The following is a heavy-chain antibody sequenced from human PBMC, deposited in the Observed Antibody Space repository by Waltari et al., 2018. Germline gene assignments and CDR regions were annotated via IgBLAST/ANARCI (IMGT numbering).Heavy chain of an antibody. CDR3: AKDHYYDSSGYPNYFDY. V-gene: IGHV3-30*02. CDR2: IRYEGSNK. CDR1: GFTFSSYG. Sequence: QVQLLESGGGVVQPGGSLRLSCAASGFTFSSYGMHWVRQAPGRGREWVAFIRYEGSNKYYADSVKGRFTISRDNSKNTLYLQMNSLRAEDTAVYYCAKDHYYDSSGYPNYFDYWGQGTLVTVSS. J-gene: IGHJ4*02. D-gene: IGHD3-22*01.